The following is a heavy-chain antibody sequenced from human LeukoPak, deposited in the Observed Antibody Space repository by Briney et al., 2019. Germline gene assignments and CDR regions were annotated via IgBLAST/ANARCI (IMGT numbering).Heavy chain of an antibody. V-gene: IGHV3-48*03. J-gene: IGHJ4*02. CDR2: ISGSGNKI. CDR3: ARGTQSPVSGYFDF. Sequence: PGGSLRLSCAASGFTFSSYDINWVRQAPGKGLEWVSYISGSGNKIKYADSVKGRFTISRDNAKSSLYLQMNSLRAEDTAVYYCARGTQSPVSGYFDFWGQGTLVTVSS. CDR1: GFTFSSYD. D-gene: IGHD3-10*01.